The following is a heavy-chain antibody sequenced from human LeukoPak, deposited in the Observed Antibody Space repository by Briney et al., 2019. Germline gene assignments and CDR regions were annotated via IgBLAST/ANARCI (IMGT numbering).Heavy chain of an antibody. J-gene: IGHJ3*02. CDR2: VTSSGNTI. V-gene: IGHV3-48*03. D-gene: IGHD6-6*01. Sequence: PGGSLRLSCAASEFTFTSYEFNWVRQAPGKGLEWVSYVTSSGNTISYADSVKGRFTISRDNAKNSLYLQVISVRAEDTAVYYCARGPSIAARYDAFDIWGQGTMVTVSS. CDR1: EFTFTSYE. CDR3: ARGPSIAARYDAFDI.